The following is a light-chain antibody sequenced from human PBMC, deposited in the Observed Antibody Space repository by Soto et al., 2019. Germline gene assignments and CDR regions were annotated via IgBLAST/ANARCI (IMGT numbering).Light chain of an antibody. CDR2: AAS. Sequence: DIQLTQSPSFLSASVGDRVTVTCRASQGISTFLAWYQQKPGQAPKLLIYAASTLQGGVPSRFSGSGSGTESTLTISSLQPEDFATYYCQQFNSHPRTFGQGTKVDIK. CDR1: QGISTF. CDR3: QQFNSHPRT. V-gene: IGKV1-9*01. J-gene: IGKJ1*01.